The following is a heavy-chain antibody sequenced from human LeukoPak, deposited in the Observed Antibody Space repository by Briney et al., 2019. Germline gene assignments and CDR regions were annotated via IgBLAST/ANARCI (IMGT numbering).Heavy chain of an antibody. CDR3: ASGYSYGYEFDY. Sequence: SVKVSCKASGYTFTGYYMHWVRQAPGQGLEWMGGIIPIFGTANYAQKFQGRVTITADKSTSTAYMELSSLRSEDTAVYYCASGYSYGYEFDYWGQGTLVTVSS. CDR2: IIPIFGTA. J-gene: IGHJ4*02. CDR1: GYTFTGYY. D-gene: IGHD5-18*01. V-gene: IGHV1-69*06.